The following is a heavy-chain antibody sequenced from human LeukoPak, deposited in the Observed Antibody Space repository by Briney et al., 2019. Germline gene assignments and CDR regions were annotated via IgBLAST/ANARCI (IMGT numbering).Heavy chain of an antibody. V-gene: IGHV1-69*05. J-gene: IGHJ6*03. Sequence: GASVKVSCKASGDTFNNYIITWVRQAPGQGLEWMGRVMPLFNTPNYAQKFQGRITIITDASTHTSYMELRSLRSEDTAVYSCARVDRHHFYMDVWGKGTTVTVSS. CDR1: GDTFNNYI. CDR3: ARVDRHHFYMDV. CDR2: VMPLFNTP. D-gene: IGHD1-14*01.